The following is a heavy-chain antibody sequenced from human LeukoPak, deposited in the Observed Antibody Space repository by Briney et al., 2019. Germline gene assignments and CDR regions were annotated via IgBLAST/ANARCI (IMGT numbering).Heavy chain of an antibody. D-gene: IGHD4-17*01. Sequence: SETLSLTCTVSGVSIDSGNYYWSWIRQPAGKGLEWIGRIYTTGSTNYNPSLKSRVSMSVDTSKNQSSLQLTSVTAADTAVYYCARVHPDYVDYYFDYWGQGTLVTVSS. J-gene: IGHJ4*02. CDR3: ARVHPDYVDYYFDY. V-gene: IGHV4-61*02. CDR1: GVSIDSGNYY. CDR2: IYTTGST.